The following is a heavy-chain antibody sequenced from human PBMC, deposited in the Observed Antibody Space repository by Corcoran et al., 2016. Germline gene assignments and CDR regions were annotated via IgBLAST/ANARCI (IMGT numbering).Heavy chain of an antibody. J-gene: IGHJ3*02. CDR1: GFTFSSYG. V-gene: IGHV3-30*18. D-gene: IGHD3-10*01. Sequence: HVKLVESGGGVVQTGRSLRLSCASSGFTFSSYGMHGVRQAPGRGLEWVAVISYDGSNKYYANSVKGRFTLSRDNSKNKLYLQLNSKRPEDTAMYYCAKDVRTSRWFHDAFDIWGQGTMVTVAS. CDR2: ISYDGSNK. CDR3: AKDVRTSRWFHDAFDI.